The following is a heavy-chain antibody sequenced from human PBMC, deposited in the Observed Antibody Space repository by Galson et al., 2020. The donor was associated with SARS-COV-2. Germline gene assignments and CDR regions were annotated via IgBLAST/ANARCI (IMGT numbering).Heavy chain of an antibody. V-gene: IGHV3-74*01. CDR3: VRDSPIPGAFDI. J-gene: IGHJ3*02. CDR1: GFTFRSHW. Sequence: GGSLRPSCAASGFTFRSHWMHWVRQTPGKGLEWVSPTTTDGSSTNYADSVKGRFTISRDNGKNTLYLQMNSLRAEDTAVYYCVRDSPIPGAFDIWGQGTLVTVSS. CDR2: TTTDGSST.